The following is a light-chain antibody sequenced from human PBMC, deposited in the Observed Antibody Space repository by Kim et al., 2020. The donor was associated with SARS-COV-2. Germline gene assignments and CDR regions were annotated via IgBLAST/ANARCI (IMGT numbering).Light chain of an antibody. CDR2: AAS. J-gene: IGKJ1*01. V-gene: IGKV3-20*01. CDR1: QSVNSIY. CDR3: QQYGSSPLT. Sequence: EIVLTQSPAILSLSPGERATLSCRTSQSVNSIYVAWYQQRPGQAPRLLISAASRRATGVPDRFSGSGSGTDFILTISRLEPEDFAVYYCQQYGSSPLTFGRGTKVDIK.